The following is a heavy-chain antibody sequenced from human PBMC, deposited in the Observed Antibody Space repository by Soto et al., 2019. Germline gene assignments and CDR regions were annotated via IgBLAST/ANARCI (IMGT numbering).Heavy chain of an antibody. CDR1: GFTFSSDA. V-gene: IGHV3-30-3*01. Sequence: QVQLVESGGCVVQPGRSLRLSCAASGFTFSSDAMHWVRQAPGKRLEWVAVISYDGSNKYYADSVKGRFTISRDNSKNTLYLQMNSLRAEDTAVYYCARDWGDGSTFDYWGQGTLVTVSS. CDR3: ARDWGDGSTFDY. J-gene: IGHJ4*02. CDR2: ISYDGSNK. D-gene: IGHD3-16*01.